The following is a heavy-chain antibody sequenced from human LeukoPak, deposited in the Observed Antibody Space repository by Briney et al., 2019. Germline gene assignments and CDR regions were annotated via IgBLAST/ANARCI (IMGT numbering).Heavy chain of an antibody. V-gene: IGHV3-11*04. D-gene: IGHD6-19*01. CDR2: ISSNGNII. CDR3: AISLSSGWYNPPDY. Sequence: GGSLRLSCAASGFTFSDDSMTWMRQAPGKGLEWASYISSNGNIIKYADSVKGRFVTSRDNAKKSLYLQMDSLRAEDTAVYYCAISLSSGWYNPPDYWGQGTLVSVSS. CDR1: GFTFSDDS. J-gene: IGHJ4*02.